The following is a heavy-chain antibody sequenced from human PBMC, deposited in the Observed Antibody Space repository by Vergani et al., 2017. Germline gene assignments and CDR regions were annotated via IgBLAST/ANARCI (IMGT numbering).Heavy chain of an antibody. Sequence: QVQLQQWGAGLLKPSETLSLTCAVYGGSFSGYYWSWIRQPPGKGLEWIGEINHSGSTNYNPSLKSRVTISVDTYKNQFSLKLSSVTAADTAVYYCARGTDVDTAASSADYWGQGTLVTVSS. CDR2: INHSGST. CDR1: GGSFSGYY. V-gene: IGHV4-34*01. J-gene: IGHJ4*02. D-gene: IGHD5-18*01. CDR3: ARGTDVDTAASSADY.